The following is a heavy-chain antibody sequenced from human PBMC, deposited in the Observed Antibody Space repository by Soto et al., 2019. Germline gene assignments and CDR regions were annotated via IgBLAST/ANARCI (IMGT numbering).Heavy chain of an antibody. D-gene: IGHD3-10*01. CDR2: FYYSGST. CDR3: SRRITMVRGVSRDYYYYGMDV. Sequence: SETLSLTCTVSGGSISSSSYYWGWIRQPPGKGLERFGSFYYSGSTYYNPSLKSRVTISVDTSKNQFSLKLSSVTAADTAVYYCSRRITMVRGVSRDYYYYGMDVWGQGTTVTVSS. V-gene: IGHV4-39*01. J-gene: IGHJ6*02. CDR1: GGSISSSSYY.